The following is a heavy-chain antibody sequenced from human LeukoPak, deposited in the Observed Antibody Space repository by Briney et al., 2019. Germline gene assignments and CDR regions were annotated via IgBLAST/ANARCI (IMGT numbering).Heavy chain of an antibody. CDR3: ARGTGYYDSSGYYYY. D-gene: IGHD3-22*01. V-gene: IGHV4-34*01. J-gene: IGHJ4*02. CDR1: GGSFSGYY. CDR2: INHSGST. Sequence: PSETLSLTCAVYGGSFSGYYWSWIRRPPGKGLEWIGEINHSGSTNYNPSLKSRVTISVDTSKNQFSLKLSSVTAADTAVYYCARGTGYYDSSGYYYYWGQGTLVTVSS.